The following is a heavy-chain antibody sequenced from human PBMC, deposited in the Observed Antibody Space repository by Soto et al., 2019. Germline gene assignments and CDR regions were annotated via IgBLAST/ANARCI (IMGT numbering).Heavy chain of an antibody. CDR3: AREQAGGWPRGRYGMDV. V-gene: IGHV1-2*02. CDR2: INPSTGGT. J-gene: IGHJ6*02. CDR1: GYTFTGHY. Sequence: RASVKVSCKASGYTFTGHYLHWVRQAPGRGLEWMGWINPSTGGTNFAQKFQGRVTMTRDTSISTAYMELSRLRSDDTAVYYCAREQAGGWPRGRYGMDVWGQGTTVTVSS. D-gene: IGHD6-19*01.